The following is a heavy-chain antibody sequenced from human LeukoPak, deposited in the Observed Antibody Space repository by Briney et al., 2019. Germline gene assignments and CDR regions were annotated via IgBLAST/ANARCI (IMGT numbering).Heavy chain of an antibody. D-gene: IGHD6-25*01. V-gene: IGHV3-30*18. CDR1: GFTFSSYG. Sequence: GRSLRLSCAASGFTFSSYGMHWVRQAPGKGLEWVAVISYLGDDQFYAESVKGRFTISRDNSNKMVFLQMNSLRGEDTAVYYCAKDRSSGPHYYYGMDVWGRGPTVIVSS. J-gene: IGHJ6*02. CDR3: AKDRSSGPHYYYGMDV. CDR2: ISYLGDDQ.